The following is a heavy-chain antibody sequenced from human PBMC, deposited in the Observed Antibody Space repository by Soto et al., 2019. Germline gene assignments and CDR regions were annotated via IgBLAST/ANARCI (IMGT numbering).Heavy chain of an antibody. Sequence: SVKISCKASGGTFSSYAISWVRQAPGQGLEWMGGIIPIFGTANYAQKFQGRVTITADESTSTAYMELSSLRSEDTAVYYCARDHGRGRYFDRVPDAFDIWGQGTMVTVSS. CDR3: ARDHGRGRYFDRVPDAFDI. D-gene: IGHD3-9*01. CDR1: GGTFSSYA. V-gene: IGHV1-69*13. J-gene: IGHJ3*02. CDR2: IIPIFGTA.